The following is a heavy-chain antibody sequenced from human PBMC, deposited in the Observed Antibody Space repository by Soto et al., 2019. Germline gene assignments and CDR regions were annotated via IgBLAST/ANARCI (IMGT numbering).Heavy chain of an antibody. Sequence: EVQLLESGGGLVQPGGSLRLSCAASGFTFSSYAMSWVRQAPGKGLEWVSAISGSGGSTYYADSVKGRFTISRDNSKNTLYLQMNSLRAEETAVYYCAKDKYCSGGSCYEYYYYYGMDVWGQGTTVTVSS. CDR3: AKDKYCSGGSCYEYYYYYGMDV. D-gene: IGHD2-15*01. CDR1: GFTFSSYA. J-gene: IGHJ6*02. CDR2: ISGSGGST. V-gene: IGHV3-23*01.